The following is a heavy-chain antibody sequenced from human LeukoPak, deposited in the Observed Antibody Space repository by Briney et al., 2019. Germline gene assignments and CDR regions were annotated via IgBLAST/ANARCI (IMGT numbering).Heavy chain of an antibody. CDR3: AKDRDFWSGKAFDY. D-gene: IGHD3-3*01. CDR1: GFTFSSYG. Sequence: PGGSLRLSRAASGFTFSSYGMHWVRQAPGKGLEWVAVIWYDESNRYYADSVKGRFTISRDNSKNTLYLQMNSLRAEDTAVYYCAKDRDFWSGKAFDYWGQGTLVTVSS. CDR2: IWYDESNR. V-gene: IGHV3-33*06. J-gene: IGHJ4*02.